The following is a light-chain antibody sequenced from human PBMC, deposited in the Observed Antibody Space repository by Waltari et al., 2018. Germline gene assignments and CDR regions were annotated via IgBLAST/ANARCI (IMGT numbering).Light chain of an antibody. V-gene: IGKV1-17*01. J-gene: IGKJ2*03. Sequence: DIQMTQSPSSLSASVGDTVTITCRASQGISSYLNWFQQKPGKAPKLLIYAASSLESGVPSRFSGSGSGTEFTLTISSVQPEDFAAYYCLQHNSYPYSFGHGTKVEIK. CDR2: AAS. CDR1: QGISSY. CDR3: LQHNSYPYS.